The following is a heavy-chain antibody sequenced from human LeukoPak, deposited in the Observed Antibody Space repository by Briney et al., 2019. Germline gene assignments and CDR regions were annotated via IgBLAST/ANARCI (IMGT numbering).Heavy chain of an antibody. Sequence: GGSLRLSCAASGFTSSSYGMHWVRQAPGKGLEWVSAISGSGGSTYYADSVKGRLTISRDNSKNTLYLQMNSLRAEDTAVYYCAKHPRIQLWLIGVDYWGQGTLVTVSS. J-gene: IGHJ4*02. V-gene: IGHV3-23*01. CDR1: GFTSSSYG. D-gene: IGHD5-18*01. CDR2: ISGSGGST. CDR3: AKHPRIQLWLIGVDY.